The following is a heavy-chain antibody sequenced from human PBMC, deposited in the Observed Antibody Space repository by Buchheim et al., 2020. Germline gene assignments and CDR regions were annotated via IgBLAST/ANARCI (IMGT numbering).Heavy chain of an antibody. CDR3: ARGGDDYGDYYGLDV. CDR1: GFIFSSNW. V-gene: IGHV3-74*01. D-gene: IGHD4-17*01. J-gene: IGHJ6*02. CDR2: INSDGSSV. Sequence: EVQLVESGGGLVQPGGSLRLSCAASGFIFSSNWMHWVRQAPGKGLVWVSRINSDGSSVFYADSVKGRFTISSDNDKNTPYRQMNSLRAEDTAVYYCARGGDDYGDYYGLDVWGQGTT.